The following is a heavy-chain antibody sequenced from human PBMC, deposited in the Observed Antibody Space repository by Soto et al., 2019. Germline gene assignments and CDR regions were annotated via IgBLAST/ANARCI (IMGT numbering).Heavy chain of an antibody. CDR3: GGGQYYGDY. D-gene: IGHD3-10*01. Sequence: QVQLVESGGGVVQPGRSLRLSCAASGFTFTTYGMHWVREGPGKGLEWVAVISYDGSNKYYADSVKGRFTISRDNSKKTLYLQMKSLSPEDMALYYCGGGQYYGDYRGQGTLVTVSS. CDR2: ISYDGSNK. J-gene: IGHJ4*02. CDR1: GFTFTTYG. V-gene: IGHV3-30*03.